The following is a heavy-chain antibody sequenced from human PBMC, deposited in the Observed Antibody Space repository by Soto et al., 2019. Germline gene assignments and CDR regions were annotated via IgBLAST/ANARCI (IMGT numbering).Heavy chain of an antibody. J-gene: IGHJ4*02. V-gene: IGHV4-30-4*01. CDR3: ARFLPNSGYDSLDY. CDR2: IYYSGST. CDR1: GGSISSGDCY. Sequence: SETLSLTCTVSGGSISSGDCYWSWIRQPPGKGLEWIGYIYYSGSTYYNPSLKSRVTMLVDTSKNQFSLKLSSVTAADTAVYFCARFLPNSGYDSLDYWGQGTLVTVSS. D-gene: IGHD5-12*01.